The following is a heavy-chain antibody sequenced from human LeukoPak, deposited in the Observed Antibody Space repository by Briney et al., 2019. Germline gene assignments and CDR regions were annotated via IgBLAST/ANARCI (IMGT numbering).Heavy chain of an antibody. D-gene: IGHD2-15*01. CDR3: AKEPLDCSGGTCYYGAFDI. J-gene: IGHJ3*02. V-gene: IGHV3-33*06. CDR1: GFTFSTYG. CDR2: IWYDGSNE. Sequence: PGGSLRLSCAASGFTFSTYGIHWVRQAPGKGLEWVAVIWYDGSNENYGDSVKGRSTISRDNFKNIVYLQMNNLRVEDTAVYFCAKEPLDCSGGTCYYGAFDIWGQGAMVTVSS.